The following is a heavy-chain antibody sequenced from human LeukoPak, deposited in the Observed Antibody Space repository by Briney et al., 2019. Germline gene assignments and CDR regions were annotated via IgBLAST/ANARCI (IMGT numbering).Heavy chain of an antibody. CDR1: GFTFDDYA. D-gene: IGHD2-8*01. J-gene: IGHJ4*02. CDR2: ISWNSGSI. CDR3: AKSTLLMVYAPDFDY. Sequence: GGSLRLSCAASGFTFDDYAMHWVRQAPGKGLEWVSGISWNSGSIGYADSVKGRFTISRDNAKNSLYLQMNSLRAEDTALYYCAKSTLLMVYAPDFDYWGQGTLVTVSS. V-gene: IGHV3-9*01.